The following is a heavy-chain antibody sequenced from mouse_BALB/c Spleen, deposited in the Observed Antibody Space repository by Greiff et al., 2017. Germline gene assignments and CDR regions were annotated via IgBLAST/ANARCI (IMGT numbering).Heavy chain of an antibody. D-gene: IGHD3-1*01. CDR1: GYTFTSYW. J-gene: IGHJ3*01. CDR3: ARSGLESIFAY. CDR2: INPSTGYT. Sequence: VQLQQSGAELAKPGASVKMSCKASGYTFTSYWMHWVKQRPGQGLEWIGYINPSTGYTEYNQKFKDKATLTADKSSSTAYMQLSSLTSEDSAVYYCARSGLESIFAYWGQGTLVTVSA. V-gene: IGHV1-7*01.